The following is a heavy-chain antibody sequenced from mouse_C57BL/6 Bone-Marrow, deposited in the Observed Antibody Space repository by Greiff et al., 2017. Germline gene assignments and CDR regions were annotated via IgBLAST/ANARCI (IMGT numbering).Heavy chain of an antibody. Sequence: QVQLQQPGAELVKPGASVKMSCKASGYTFTSYWITWVKQRPGQGLEWIGDIYPGSGSTNYNEKFKSKATLTVDTSSSTAYMQLSSLTSEDSAVYYCASDYYGSSSFDYLGQGTTLTVSS. CDR2: IYPGSGST. V-gene: IGHV1-55*01. J-gene: IGHJ2*01. D-gene: IGHD1-1*01. CDR3: ASDYYGSSSFDY. CDR1: GYTFTSYW.